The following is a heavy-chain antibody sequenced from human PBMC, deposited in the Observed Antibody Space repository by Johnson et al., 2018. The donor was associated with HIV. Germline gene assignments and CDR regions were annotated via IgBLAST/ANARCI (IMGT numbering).Heavy chain of an antibody. CDR2: ISANGDST. J-gene: IGHJ3*02. D-gene: IGHD7-27*01. CDR3: ARGGDDAFDI. CDR1: GFSVSSNY. V-gene: IGHV3-66*01. Sequence: VLLVESGGGLVQPGGSLRLSCATSGFSVSSNYMSWVRQAPGKGLEWVSSISANGDSTYYADSVKGRFTISRDNPKNTFYLQMNSLRAEDTAVYYCARGGDDAFDIWGQGTMVTVSS.